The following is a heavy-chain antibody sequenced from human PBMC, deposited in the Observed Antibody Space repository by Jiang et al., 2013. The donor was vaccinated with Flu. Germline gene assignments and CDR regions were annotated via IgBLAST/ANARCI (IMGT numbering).Heavy chain of an antibody. Sequence: GPGLVKPSETLSLTCTVSGDSISSSSYFWGWLRQTPGKGLEWIGSIYNDGSTYYNPSLKSRVTMSADTSKNQFSLKLSSVTAADTAVYHCTTPRDHAFDHWGQGTLVTVSS. CDR3: TTPRDHAFDH. D-gene: IGHD1-14*01. J-gene: IGHJ4*02. CDR2: IYNDGST. V-gene: IGHV4-39*01. CDR1: GDSISSSSYF.